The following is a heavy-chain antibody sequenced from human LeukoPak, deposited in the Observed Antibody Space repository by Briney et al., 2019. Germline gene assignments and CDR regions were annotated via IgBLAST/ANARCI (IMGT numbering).Heavy chain of an antibody. J-gene: IGHJ6*02. Sequence: GGSLRLSCAASGFTFSDYYMSWIRQAPGKGLEWVSYISSSGSTICYADSVKGRFTISRDNAKNSLYLQMNSLRAEDTAVYYCARDPTYYYDSSGYSITYYYGMDVWGQGTTVTVSS. CDR1: GFTFSDYY. CDR3: ARDPTYYYDSSGYSITYYYGMDV. D-gene: IGHD3-22*01. V-gene: IGHV3-11*04. CDR2: ISSSGSTI.